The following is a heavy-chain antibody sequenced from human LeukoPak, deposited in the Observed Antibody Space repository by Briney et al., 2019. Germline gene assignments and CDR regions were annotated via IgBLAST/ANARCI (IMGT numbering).Heavy chain of an antibody. CDR1: GFTFSNYA. CDR3: ARGRGYCSSTGCHVDY. J-gene: IGHJ4*02. Sequence: GGSLRLSCAASGFTFSNYAIHWVRQAPGKGLEYVSAISSNGGSTYYANSVKGRFTISRDNSKNTLSLQMGSLRAEDMAVYYCARGRGYCSSTGCHVDYWGQGTLVTVSS. V-gene: IGHV3-64*01. D-gene: IGHD2-2*01. CDR2: ISSNGGST.